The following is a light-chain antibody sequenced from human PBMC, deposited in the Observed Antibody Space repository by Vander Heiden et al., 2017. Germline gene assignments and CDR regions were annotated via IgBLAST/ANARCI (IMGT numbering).Light chain of an antibody. CDR1: QSVSSSY. J-gene: IGKJ2*01. V-gene: IGKV3-20*01. Sequence: EIELTQSPGTLSLSTGERATISCRASQSVSSSYLACYQQKPAQAPRLLTYCTATRATSIPDRFSGSGSGTDFTRPISRLEPADFVVYFCQQYGGSPYTFGQGTKLEIK. CDR3: QQYGGSPYT. CDR2: CTA.